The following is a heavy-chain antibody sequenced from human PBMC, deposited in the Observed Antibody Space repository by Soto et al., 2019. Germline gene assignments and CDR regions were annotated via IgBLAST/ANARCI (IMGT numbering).Heavy chain of an antibody. Sequence: QVQLVQSGAEEKKPGASVKVSCKASGYPFTNYAMHWVRQAPGQRLEWMGWINAGNGNTKYSQKFQGRVTITRDTSGSTAYMELSSLRSEDTAVYYCARGTGSGMDVWGQGTTVTVSS. J-gene: IGHJ6*02. V-gene: IGHV1-3*05. D-gene: IGHD3-10*01. CDR1: GYPFTNYA. CDR3: ARGTGSGMDV. CDR2: INAGNGNT.